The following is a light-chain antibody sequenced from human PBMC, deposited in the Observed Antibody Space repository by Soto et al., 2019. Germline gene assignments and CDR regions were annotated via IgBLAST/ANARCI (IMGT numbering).Light chain of an antibody. V-gene: IGKV3-20*01. Sequence: EIVLTQSPGTLSLSPGERATLSCRASQSVSSSYLAWYQQKPGQTPRLLIYGASRRATGIPDRFSGSGSGTDFTLTVSGLECEDFAVYYCQQFGNSPYTFGQGTKLDIK. J-gene: IGKJ2*01. CDR2: GAS. CDR1: QSVSSSY. CDR3: QQFGNSPYT.